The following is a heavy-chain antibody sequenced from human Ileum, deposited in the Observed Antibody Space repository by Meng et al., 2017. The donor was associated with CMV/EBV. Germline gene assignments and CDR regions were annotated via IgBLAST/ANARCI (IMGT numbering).Heavy chain of an antibody. V-gene: IGHV4-4*07. J-gene: IGHJ4*02. CDR1: GGSISTYY. Sequence: HVHLQESGPGLVKPSETLSLTCAVSGGSISTYYWTWVRQPAGKGLEWIGRINAGGSTNDNPSLKSRVTMSVDTSKNQFSLKVTSVTAADTAVYYCAREENTVNQFEYWGQGTLVTVSS. CDR2: INAGGST. D-gene: IGHD4-17*01. CDR3: AREENTVNQFEY.